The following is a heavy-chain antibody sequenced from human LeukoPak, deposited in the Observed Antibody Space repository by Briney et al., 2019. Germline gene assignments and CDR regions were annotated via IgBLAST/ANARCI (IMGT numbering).Heavy chain of an antibody. CDR2: IWSTGEYI. J-gene: IGHJ4*02. V-gene: IGHV3-21*05. CDR1: GDGFSRHT. Sequence: GGSLRLSCAGSGDGFSRHTMYWVRRAPGKCLEWISYIWSTGEYIYYADSVKGRFTISRYNARTSVYLQMNSLRVEDTAIYYCARKYYSSAKFESWGKGNLVTVSS. D-gene: IGHD6-19*01. CDR3: ARKYYSSAKFES.